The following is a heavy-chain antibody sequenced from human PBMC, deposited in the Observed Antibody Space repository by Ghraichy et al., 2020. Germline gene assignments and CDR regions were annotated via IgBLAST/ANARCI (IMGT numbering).Heavy chain of an antibody. V-gene: IGHV1-3*01. CDR1: GYTFTRYA. CDR3: ARDIFWSGSGRNWFDP. Sequence: ASVKVSCKASGYTFTRYAMHWVRQAPGQRLEWMGWINAGNGNTRYSQKFQGRVAITRDTSASTAYMEMSSLRSEDTAVYYCARDIFWSGSGRNWFDPWGQGTLVTVSS. D-gene: IGHD3-3*01. CDR2: INAGNGNT. J-gene: IGHJ5*02.